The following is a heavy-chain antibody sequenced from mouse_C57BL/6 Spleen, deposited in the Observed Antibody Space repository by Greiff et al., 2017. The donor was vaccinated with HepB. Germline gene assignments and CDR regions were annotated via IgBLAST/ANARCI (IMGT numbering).Heavy chain of an antibody. Sequence: EVQGVESGGGLVKPGGSLKLSCAASGFTFSSYAMSWVRQTPEKRLEWVATISDRGSYTYYPDNVKGRFTISRDNAKNNLYLQMSHLKSEDTAMYYCAREGNWAWFAYWGQGTLVTVSA. CDR3: AREGNWAWFAY. CDR2: ISDRGSYT. V-gene: IGHV5-4*01. CDR1: GFTFSSYA. D-gene: IGHD4-1*01. J-gene: IGHJ3*01.